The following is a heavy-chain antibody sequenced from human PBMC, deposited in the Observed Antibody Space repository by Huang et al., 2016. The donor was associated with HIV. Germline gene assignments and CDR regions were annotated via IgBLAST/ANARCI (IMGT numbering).Heavy chain of an antibody. CDR2: ISDDDGSTT. CDR3: ARDVLRGLGYFDV. CDR1: GFTFSNYP. V-gene: IGHV3-30-3*01. Sequence: QVQLVESGGGVVQPGGSLRLACAASGFTFSNYPMHWVRQAPGKGVEWVAVISDDDGSTTYFADSVKGRFTIARDNSKNTVYLQMSSLRADDTAVFYCARDVLRGLGYFDVWGRGTLVTVSS. J-gene: IGHJ2*01. D-gene: IGHD4-17*01.